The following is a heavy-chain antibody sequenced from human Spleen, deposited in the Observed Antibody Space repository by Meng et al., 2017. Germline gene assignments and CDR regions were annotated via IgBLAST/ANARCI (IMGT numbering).Heavy chain of an antibody. CDR1: GGSISSSSYY. D-gene: IGHD3-22*01. Sequence: SETLSLTCTVSGGSISSSSYYWGWIRQPPGKGLEWIGIIYYSGSTYYNPSLKSRVTISVDTSNNQFSLKLSSVTAADTAVYYCARDPSVSSGYYDSNWFDPWGQGTLVTVSS. CDR2: IYYSGST. V-gene: IGHV4-39*07. J-gene: IGHJ5*02. CDR3: ARDPSVSSGYYDSNWFDP.